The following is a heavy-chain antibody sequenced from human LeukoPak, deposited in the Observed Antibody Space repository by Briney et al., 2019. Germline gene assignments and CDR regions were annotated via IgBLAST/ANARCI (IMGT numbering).Heavy chain of an antibody. CDR3: ARGSGYYRYYLDY. D-gene: IGHD3-3*01. CDR1: GGSISSGDYY. J-gene: IGHJ4*02. V-gene: IGHV4-30-4*02. Sequence: SETLSVTCTVSGGSISSGDYYWSWIRQPPGKGLEWIGYIYYSGSTYYNPSLKSRVTISVDTSKNQFSLKLSSVTAADTAVYYCARGSGYYRYYLDYWGQGTLVTVSS. CDR2: IYYSGST.